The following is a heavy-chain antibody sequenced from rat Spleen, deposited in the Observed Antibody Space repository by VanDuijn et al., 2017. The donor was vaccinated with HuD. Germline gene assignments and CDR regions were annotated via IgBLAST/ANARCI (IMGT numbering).Heavy chain of an antibody. CDR3: ARGSVFFDY. CDR2: IWSHGGI. J-gene: IGHJ2*01. V-gene: IGHV2-47*01. CDR1: GFSLTSNR. Sequence: QVQLKESGPGLVQPSQTLSLTCTVAGFSLTSNRVSWIRQPPGKGLEWMGVIWSHGGIDYNSAIKSRLSITRDTSKSQVFLKMNSLQTEDTAMYFCARGSVFFDYWGRGVMVTVSS.